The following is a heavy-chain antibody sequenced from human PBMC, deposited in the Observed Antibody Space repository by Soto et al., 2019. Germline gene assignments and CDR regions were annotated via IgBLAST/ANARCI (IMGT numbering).Heavy chain of an antibody. V-gene: IGHV3-7*01. D-gene: IGHD2-2*01. Sequence: EVQLVESGGALVQPGGSLRLSCAASGFSFRGSWMSWVRQAPGKELEWVANIRPDGGEIKYVDSAEGRFTISRDNAKNSLYLQMSSLRVEDTAVYYCARDLGWYAIDYWGRGTLVSVSS. J-gene: IGHJ4*02. CDR3: ARDLGWYAIDY. CDR1: GFSFRGSW. CDR2: IRPDGGEI.